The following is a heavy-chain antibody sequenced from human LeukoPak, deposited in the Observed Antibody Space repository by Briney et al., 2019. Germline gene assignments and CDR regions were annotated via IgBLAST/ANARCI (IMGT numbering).Heavy chain of an antibody. D-gene: IGHD3-3*01. V-gene: IGHV4-61*05. Sequence: SETLSLTCTVSGGSISSSSYYWGWIRQPPGKGLEWIGYIYYTGSTNYNPSLKSRLAISVDTSKNEFSLKLSSVTAADTAVYYCAGRNFDFWNDYYYMDVWGKGTTVTVSS. CDR2: IYYTGST. J-gene: IGHJ6*03. CDR1: GGSISSSSYY. CDR3: AGRNFDFWNDYYYMDV.